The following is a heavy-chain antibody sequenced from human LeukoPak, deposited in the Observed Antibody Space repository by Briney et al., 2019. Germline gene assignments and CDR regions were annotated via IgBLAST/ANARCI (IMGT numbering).Heavy chain of an antibody. Sequence: PGGSLRLSCSASGFTFSSYAMHWVRHAPGKGLEYVSAISSNGGSTYYADSVKGRFTISRDNSKNTLYLQMNSLRAEDTAVYYCAREQALGAFDIWGQGTMVTVSS. D-gene: IGHD7-27*01. CDR2: ISSNGGST. CDR1: GFTFSSYA. V-gene: IGHV3-64*04. CDR3: AREQALGAFDI. J-gene: IGHJ3*02.